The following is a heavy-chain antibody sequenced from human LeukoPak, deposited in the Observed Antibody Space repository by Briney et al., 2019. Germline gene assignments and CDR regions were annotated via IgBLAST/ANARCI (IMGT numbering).Heavy chain of an antibody. CDR2: IYTSGST. D-gene: IGHD3-22*01. CDR3: ARDYYDGSGYRPVNWFDP. V-gene: IGHV4-61*02. Sequence: SETLSLTCTVSGGSISSGTYYWSWIRQPAGKGLEWIGRIYTSGSTNYNPSLKNRVTISVDTSKNQFSLKLSSVTAADTAVYYCARDYYDGSGYRPVNWFDPWGQGTLVTVSA. CDR1: GGSISSGTYY. J-gene: IGHJ5*02.